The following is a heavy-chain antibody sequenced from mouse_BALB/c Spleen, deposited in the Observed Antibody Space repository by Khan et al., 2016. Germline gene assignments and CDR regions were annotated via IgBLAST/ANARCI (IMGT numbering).Heavy chain of an antibody. Sequence: VQLQQSGAELVKPGASVKLSCTASGFNIKDTYMHWVKQRPEQGLEWLGRIDPANGNTKYDPKFQGKATITADTSSTTAYLQLSSLTYEDTAGYYGARSPDDYDVGFAYWGQGTLVTVSA. D-gene: IGHD2-4*01. V-gene: IGHV14-3*02. CDR2: IDPANGNT. CDR3: ARSPDDYDVGFAY. J-gene: IGHJ3*01. CDR1: GFNIKDTY.